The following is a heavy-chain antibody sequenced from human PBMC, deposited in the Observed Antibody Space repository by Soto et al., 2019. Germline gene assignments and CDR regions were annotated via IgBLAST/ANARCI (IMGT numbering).Heavy chain of an antibody. CDR3: ARLGGSYAVPYFDY. J-gene: IGHJ4*02. CDR1: GFTFSDYY. CDR2: ISSSGSTI. V-gene: IGHV3-11*01. D-gene: IGHD1-26*01. Sequence: GGSLRLSWAASGFTFSDYYMSWIRQAPGKGLEWISYISSSGSTIYYADSVKGRFTISRDNAKNSLYLQMNSLRAADTAVYYCARLGGSYAVPYFDYWGQGTLVTVSS.